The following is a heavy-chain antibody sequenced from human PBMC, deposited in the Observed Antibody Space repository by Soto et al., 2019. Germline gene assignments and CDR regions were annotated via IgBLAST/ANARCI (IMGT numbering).Heavy chain of an antibody. CDR2: IYYSGST. Sequence: SETLSLTCTVSGRSISSSSYYWGWIRQSPGKGLEWIGSIYYSGSTYYNPSLKSRVTISVDTSKNQFSLKLSSVTAADTAVYYCAREAAAGTYYYYGMDVWGQGTTVT. V-gene: IGHV4-39*01. J-gene: IGHJ6*02. CDR3: AREAAAGTYYYYGMDV. D-gene: IGHD6-13*01. CDR1: GRSISSSSYY.